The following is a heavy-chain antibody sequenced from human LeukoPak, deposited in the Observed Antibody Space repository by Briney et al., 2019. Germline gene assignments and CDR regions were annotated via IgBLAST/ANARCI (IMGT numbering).Heavy chain of an antibody. CDR3: ARVRTMVRGVHDAFDI. CDR2: IWYDGSNK. Sequence: GRSLRLSWGAYVFIGRSYGGHGGRQPRGKGLEWVAVIWYDGSNKYYADSVKGRFTISRDNSKHTLYLQMNGLRAEDMAVYDCARVRTMVRGVHDAFDIWGQGTMVTVSS. J-gene: IGHJ3*02. V-gene: IGHV3-33*01. D-gene: IGHD3-10*01. CDR1: VFIGRSYG.